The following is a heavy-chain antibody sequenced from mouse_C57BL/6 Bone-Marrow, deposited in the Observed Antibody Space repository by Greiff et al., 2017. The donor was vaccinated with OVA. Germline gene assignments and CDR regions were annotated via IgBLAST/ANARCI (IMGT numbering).Heavy chain of an antibody. Sequence: QVQLQQPGTELVKPGSSVKLSCKASGYTFTSYWMHWVKQRPGQGLEWIGDIYPGSGSTNYNEKFKGKATLTVDTSSSTAYMQLSSLTSEDSAVYYCGILTGRFAYWGQGTLVTVSA. V-gene: IGHV1-55*01. J-gene: IGHJ3*01. CDR1: GYTFTSYW. CDR3: GILTGRFAY. CDR2: IYPGSGST. D-gene: IGHD4-1*01.